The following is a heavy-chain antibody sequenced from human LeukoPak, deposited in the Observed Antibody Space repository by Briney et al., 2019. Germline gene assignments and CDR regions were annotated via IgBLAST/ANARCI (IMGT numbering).Heavy chain of an antibody. Sequence: GASVKVSCKASGYTFTGYYMHWVRQAPGQGLEWMGWINPNSGGTNYAQKFQGRVTMTRDTSISTAYMELSRLRSDDTAVYYCASEFYDSSGYPYYWGQGTLVTVSS. CDR2: INPNSGGT. CDR3: ASEFYDSSGYPYY. CDR1: GYTFTGYY. D-gene: IGHD3-22*01. V-gene: IGHV1-2*02. J-gene: IGHJ4*02.